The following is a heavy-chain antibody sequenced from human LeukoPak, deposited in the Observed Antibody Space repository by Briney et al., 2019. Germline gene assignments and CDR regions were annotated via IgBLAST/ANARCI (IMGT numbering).Heavy chain of an antibody. CDR2: INWSGGST. D-gene: IGHD2-2*01. J-gene: IGHJ4*02. V-gene: IGHV3-20*04. CDR3: ARAPITSPFYFDY. CDR1: GFAFDEHG. Sequence: GGSLRLSCTASGFAFDEHGMSWVRQVPVKGLEWVSGINWSGGSTGYADPLRGRFTISRDNAKNSLYLQMDSLRAEDTALYYCARAPITSPFYFDYWGQGTLVTVSS.